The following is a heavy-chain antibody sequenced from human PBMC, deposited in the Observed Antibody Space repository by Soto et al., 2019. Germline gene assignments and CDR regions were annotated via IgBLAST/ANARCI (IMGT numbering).Heavy chain of an antibody. CDR3: AHSDGGYEIIYFDF. Sequence: PALLNPTQPLTLTCTFSGFAFTTAGVAVGWIIKTPGGALEWLTLIYYNDDRRFSPSLKTRLTITGDTSKNQVVLSLTNVDPGDTATYFCAHSDGGYEIIYFDFWGQGITVTVSS. J-gene: IGHJ4*02. CDR1: GFAFTTAGVA. V-gene: IGHV2-5*01. CDR2: IYYNDDR. D-gene: IGHD5-12*01.